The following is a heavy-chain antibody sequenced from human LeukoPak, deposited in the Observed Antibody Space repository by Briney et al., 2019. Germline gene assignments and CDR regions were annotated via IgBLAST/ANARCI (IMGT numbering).Heavy chain of an antibody. CDR1: GFTVSSNY. D-gene: IGHD5-24*01. Sequence: PGGSLRLSCAASGFTVSSNYMSWVRQAPGKGLEWVSVIYSGGSTYYADSVKGRFTISRDNSKNTLYLQMNSLRAEDTAVYYCARDFLGMATDYWGQGTLVTVS. V-gene: IGHV3-53*01. J-gene: IGHJ4*02. CDR2: IYSGGST. CDR3: ARDFLGMATDY.